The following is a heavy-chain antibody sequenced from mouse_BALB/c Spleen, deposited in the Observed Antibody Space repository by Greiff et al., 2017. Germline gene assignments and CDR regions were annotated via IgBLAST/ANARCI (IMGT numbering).Heavy chain of an antibody. V-gene: IGHV7-3*02. J-gene: IGHJ4*01. Sequence: EVKLVESGGGLVQPGGSLRLSCATSGFTFTDYYMSWVRQPPGKALEWLGFIRNKANGYTTEYSASVKGRFTISRYNSQNILYRHMNTLSAEDSATYYCARDKGGYDAMDYWGQGTSGTGSS. CDR1: GFTFTDYY. CDR3: ARDKGGYDAMDY. CDR2: IRNKANGYTT.